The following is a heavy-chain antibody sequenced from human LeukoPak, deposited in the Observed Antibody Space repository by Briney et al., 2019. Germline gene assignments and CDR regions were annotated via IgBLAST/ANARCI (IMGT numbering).Heavy chain of an antibody. J-gene: IGHJ4*02. CDR2: ISGSGGST. V-gene: IGHV3-23*01. CDR3: ARISSSWAGNHRFFDY. CDR1: GFTFSSYA. D-gene: IGHD6-13*01. Sequence: GGSLRLSCAASGFTFSSYAMSWVRQAPGKGLEWVSVISGSGGSTYYADSVKGRFTISRDNAKNSLYLQMDSLRAEDTAVYYCARISSSWAGNHRFFDYWGQGTLVTVSS.